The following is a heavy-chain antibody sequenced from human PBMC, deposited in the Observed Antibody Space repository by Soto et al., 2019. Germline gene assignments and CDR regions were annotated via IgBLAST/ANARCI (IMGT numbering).Heavy chain of an antibody. Sequence: GGSLRLSCAAYGFTYGMHWVRQAPGKGLEWVAVISYDGNNQFYADSVRGRFTISRDNAKNSLYLQMDSLRAEDTAVYYCARDTTPHSGDLLYYYNYAMDVWGQGTTVTVSS. V-gene: IGHV3-30*03. D-gene: IGHD4-17*01. CDR2: ISYDGNNQ. J-gene: IGHJ6*02. CDR1: GFTYG. CDR3: ARDTTPHSGDLLYYYNYAMDV.